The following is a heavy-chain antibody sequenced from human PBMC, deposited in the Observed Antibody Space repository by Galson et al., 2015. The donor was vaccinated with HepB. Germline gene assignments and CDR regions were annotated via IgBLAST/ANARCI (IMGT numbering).Heavy chain of an antibody. J-gene: IGHJ4*02. D-gene: IGHD6-13*01. V-gene: IGHV1-69*13. Sequence: SVKVSCKASGGTFSSYAISWVRQAPGQGLEWMGGIIPIFGTANYAQKFQGRVTITADESTSTAYMELSSLRSEDTAVYYCARVGGDTSSSWWGGHFDYWGQGTLVTVSS. CDR2: IIPIFGTA. CDR1: GGTFSSYA. CDR3: ARVGGDTSSSWWGGHFDY.